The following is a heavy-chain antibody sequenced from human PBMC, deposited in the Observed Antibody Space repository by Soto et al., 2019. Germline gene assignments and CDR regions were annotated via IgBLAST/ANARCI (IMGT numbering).Heavy chain of an antibody. CDR2: IFSNDEK. CDR1: GFSLSNARMG. V-gene: IGHV2-26*01. Sequence: SGPTLVNPTETLTLTCTVSGFSLSNARMGVSWIRQPPGKALEWLAYIFSNDEKSYSTSLKSRLTISKDTSKSQVVLTMTNMDPVDTATYYCARMGQQPWGYYYYYMDVWGKGTTVPVSS. J-gene: IGHJ6*03. CDR3: ARMGQQPWGYYYYYMDV. D-gene: IGHD6-13*01.